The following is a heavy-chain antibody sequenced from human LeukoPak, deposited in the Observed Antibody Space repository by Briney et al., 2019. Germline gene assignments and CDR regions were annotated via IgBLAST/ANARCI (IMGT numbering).Heavy chain of an antibody. CDR3: ARVRPPTYYYDSSGPPGD. CDR1: GFTVSSNY. Sequence: GGSLRLSCAASGFTVSSNYMSWVRQAPGKGLEWVSVIYSGGSTYYADSVKGRFTISRDNSKNTLYLQMNSLRAEDTAVYYCARVRPPTYYYDSSGPPGDWGQGTLVTVSS. D-gene: IGHD3-22*01. J-gene: IGHJ4*02. V-gene: IGHV3-53*01. CDR2: IYSGGST.